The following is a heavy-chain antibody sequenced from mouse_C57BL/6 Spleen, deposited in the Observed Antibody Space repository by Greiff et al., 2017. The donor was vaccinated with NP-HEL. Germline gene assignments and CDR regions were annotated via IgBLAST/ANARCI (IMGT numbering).Heavy chain of an antibody. CDR1: GYAFSSSW. CDR3: ARSIYYGNSYYFDY. V-gene: IGHV1-82*01. D-gene: IGHD2-1*01. Sequence: VQLQQSGPELVKPGASVKISCKASGYAFSSSWMNWVKQRPGKGLEWIGRIYPGDGDTNYNGKFKGKATLTADKSSSTAYMQLSSLTSEDSAVYFCARSIYYGNSYYFDYWGQGTTLTVSS. J-gene: IGHJ2*01. CDR2: IYPGDGDT.